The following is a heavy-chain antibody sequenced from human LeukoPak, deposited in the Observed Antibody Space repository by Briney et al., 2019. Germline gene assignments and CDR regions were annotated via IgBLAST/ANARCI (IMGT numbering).Heavy chain of an antibody. CDR2: ISGSGGST. J-gene: IGHJ3*02. D-gene: IGHD5-18*01. Sequence: GGSLRLSCAASGFTFSSHAMSWVRQAPGKGLEWVSAISGSGGSTYYADSVKGRFTISRDNSKNTLYLQMNSLRAEDTAVYYCAKDTAMVTAFDIWGQGTMVTVSS. V-gene: IGHV3-23*01. CDR3: AKDTAMVTAFDI. CDR1: GFTFSSHA.